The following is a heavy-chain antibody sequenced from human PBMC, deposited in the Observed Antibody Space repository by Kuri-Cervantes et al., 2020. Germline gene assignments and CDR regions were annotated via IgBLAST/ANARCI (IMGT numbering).Heavy chain of an antibody. CDR2: INAHIGDT. CDR3: ARDPNYYDILTGYALRADDAFDI. V-gene: IGHV1-18*01. CDR1: GYTFTTSG. D-gene: IGHD3-9*01. Sequence: ASVKVSCKASGYTFTTSGIHWVRQAPGQGLEWMGWINAHIGDTKYVQKFQGRVTITTDESTSTAYMELSSLRSEDTAVYYSARDPNYYDILTGYALRADDAFDIWGQGTMVTVSS. J-gene: IGHJ3*02.